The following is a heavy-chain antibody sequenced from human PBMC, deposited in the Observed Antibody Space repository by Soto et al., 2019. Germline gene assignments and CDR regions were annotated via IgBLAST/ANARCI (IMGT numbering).Heavy chain of an antibody. CDR1: GGSISDADYC. CDR3: ASVLSGDKVGQ. J-gene: IGHJ4*02. D-gene: IGHD2-21*01. Sequence: QVQLQESGPGLVKPSQTLSLTCTVSGGSISDADYCWSWMRQPPGKGLEWIGQIYNSGNTYNNPSLKSRLTISVDTSKNQSSLNLTSVTAADTAAYYSASVLSGDKVGQWGQGTLVTVSS. CDR2: IYNSGNT. V-gene: IGHV4-30-4*01.